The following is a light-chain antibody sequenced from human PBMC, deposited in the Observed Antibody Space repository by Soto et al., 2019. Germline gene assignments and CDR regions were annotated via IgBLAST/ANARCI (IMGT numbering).Light chain of an antibody. J-gene: IGLJ3*02. CDR3: CSYAGSRTWV. CDR2: EGS. V-gene: IGLV2-23*01. CDR1: SSDVGSYNL. Sequence: QSALTQPASVSGSPGQSIPIPCTGTSSDVGSYNLVSWYQQHPGKAPKLMIYEGSKRPSGVSNPFSGSKSGNTDSLTISGLQAEDEADYYCCSYAGSRTWVFGGGTKLTVL.